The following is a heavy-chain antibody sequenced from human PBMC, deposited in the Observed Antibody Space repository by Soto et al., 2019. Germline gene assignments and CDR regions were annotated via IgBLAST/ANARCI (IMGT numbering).Heavy chain of an antibody. CDR2: ISYDGSYK. V-gene: IGHV3-30-3*01. CDR3: ARRAYSSSHVDY. J-gene: IGHJ4*02. Sequence: QVQLVESGGGVVQPGRSLRLSCAASGFTFSSYAMHWVRQAPGKGLEWVAIISYDGSYKYYADSVKGRFTISRDNSKNTIYRKRNTLRPADRAVYYSARRAYSSSHVDYWGKGTLVTVPS. CDR1: GFTFSSYA. D-gene: IGHD6-13*01.